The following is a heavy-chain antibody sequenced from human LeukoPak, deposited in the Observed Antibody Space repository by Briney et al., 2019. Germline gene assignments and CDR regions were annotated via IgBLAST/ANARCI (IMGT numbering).Heavy chain of an antibody. CDR1: GYTFTGYY. CDR2: INPNSGGT. V-gene: IGHV1-2*02. Sequence: ASVKVSCKASGYTFTGYYMHWVRQAPGQGLEWMGWINPNSGGTNYAQKFQGRVTMTRNTSISTAYMELSRLRSDDTAVYYCARERGVVVVAAIDYWGQGTLVTVSS. J-gene: IGHJ4*02. CDR3: ARERGVVVVAAIDY. D-gene: IGHD2-15*01.